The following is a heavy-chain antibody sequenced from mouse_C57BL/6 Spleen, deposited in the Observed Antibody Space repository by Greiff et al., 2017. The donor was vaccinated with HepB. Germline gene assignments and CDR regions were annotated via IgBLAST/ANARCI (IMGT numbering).Heavy chain of an antibody. D-gene: IGHD2-4*01. CDR3: ARHPLLYYDYPFAY. J-gene: IGHJ3*01. CDR2: ISSGGSYT. CDR1: GFTFSSYG. Sequence: EVQGVESGGDLVKPGGSLKLSCAASGFTFSSYGMSWVRQTPDKRLEWVATISSGGSYTYYPDSVKGRFTISRDNAKNTLYLQMSSLKSEDTAMSYCARHPLLYYDYPFAYWGQGTLVTVSA. V-gene: IGHV5-6*01.